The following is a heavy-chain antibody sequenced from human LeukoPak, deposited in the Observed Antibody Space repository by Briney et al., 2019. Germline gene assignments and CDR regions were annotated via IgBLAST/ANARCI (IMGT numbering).Heavy chain of an antibody. CDR3: ATIPSRVSPDWAPGPLFDY. D-gene: IGHD6-13*01. V-gene: IGHV1-18*01. CDR1: GYTFTSYG. Sequence: ASVKVSCKASGYTFTSYGISWVRQAPGQGLEWMGWISAYNGNTNYAQKLQGRVTMTTDTSTSTAYMELSSLRSEDTAVYYCATIPSRVSPDWAPGPLFDYWGQGTLVTVSS. CDR2: ISAYNGNT. J-gene: IGHJ4*02.